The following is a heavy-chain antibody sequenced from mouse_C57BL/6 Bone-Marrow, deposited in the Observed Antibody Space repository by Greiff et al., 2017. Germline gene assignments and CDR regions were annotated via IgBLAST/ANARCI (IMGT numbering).Heavy chain of an antibody. Sequence: DVKLQESGPGLVKPSQSLSLTCSVTGYSITSGYYWNWIRQFPGNKLEWMGYISYDGSNNYNPSLKNRISITRDTSKNQFFLKLNSVTTEDTATYYCARGGFGYYGSSYAMDYWGQGTSVTVSS. CDR1: GYSITSGYY. CDR2: ISYDGSN. V-gene: IGHV3-6*01. D-gene: IGHD1-1*01. J-gene: IGHJ4*01. CDR3: ARGGFGYYGSSYAMDY.